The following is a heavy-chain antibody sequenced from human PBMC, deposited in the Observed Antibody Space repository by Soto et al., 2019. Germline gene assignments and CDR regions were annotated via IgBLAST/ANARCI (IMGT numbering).Heavy chain of an antibody. J-gene: IGHJ6*02. CDR2: INAGNGNT. CDR1: GYTFTSYA. Sequence: ASVKFSCKASGYTFTSYAMHWMRQAPGQRLEWMGWINAGNGNTKYSQKFQGRVTITRDTSASTAYMELSSLRSEDTAVYYCAREYIAPELDCSSTSCYLYYYGMDVWGQGTTVTVSS. V-gene: IGHV1-3*01. CDR3: AREYIAPELDCSSTSCYLYYYGMDV. D-gene: IGHD2-2*01.